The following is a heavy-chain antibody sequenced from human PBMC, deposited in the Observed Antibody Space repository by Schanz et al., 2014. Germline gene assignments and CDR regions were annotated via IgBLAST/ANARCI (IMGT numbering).Heavy chain of an antibody. Sequence: DVHLLESGGGLVQPGGSLRLSCLASGFAFSSYGMNWLRQAPGKGLEWVSVIGVDGTTTYYADSVKGRFTISRDNSKNTLYLQMNTLRAEDTAVYYCARKMKLGVYGGKGHDSLDIWGQGTMVTVSS. CDR3: ARKMKLGVYGGKGHDSLDI. D-gene: IGHD4-17*01. CDR2: IGVDGTTT. V-gene: IGHV3-23*01. CDR1: GFAFSSYG. J-gene: IGHJ3*02.